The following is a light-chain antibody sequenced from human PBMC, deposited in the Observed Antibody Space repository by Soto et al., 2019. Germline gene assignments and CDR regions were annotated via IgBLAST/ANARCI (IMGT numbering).Light chain of an antibody. CDR1: SSDVGGYNY. J-gene: IGLJ3*02. CDR2: EVS. CDR3: NTYAGSNNWV. Sequence: QSALTQPASVSGSPGQSITISCTGTSSDVGGYNYVSWYQQHPGKAPKLMIYEVSTRRSGVPDRFSGSKSGNTASLAVSGLQTEDEADYYCNTYAGSNNWVFGGGTELTVL. V-gene: IGLV2-8*01.